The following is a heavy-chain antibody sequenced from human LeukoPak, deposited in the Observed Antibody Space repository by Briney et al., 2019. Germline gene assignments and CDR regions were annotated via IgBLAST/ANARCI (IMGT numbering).Heavy chain of an antibody. Sequence: SSETLSLTCTVSGGSITRTSFYWGWIRQYPGKGLEWIGTIYHTGRTYDNTSLKSRVTISVNKEENQFSLKLNSVTAADTAIYYCVRHFGYTSAWYLYYYDIDVWGQGTTVTISS. J-gene: IGHJ6*02. V-gene: IGHV4-39*01. D-gene: IGHD6-19*01. CDR1: GGSITRTSFY. CDR2: IYHTGRT. CDR3: VRHFGYTSAWYLYYYDIDV.